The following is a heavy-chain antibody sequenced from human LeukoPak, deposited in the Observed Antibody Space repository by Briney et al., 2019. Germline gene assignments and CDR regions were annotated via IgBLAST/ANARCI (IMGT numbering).Heavy chain of an antibody. CDR2: INAGNGNT. J-gene: IGHJ4*02. V-gene: IGHV1-3*01. CDR1: GYTFTSYA. D-gene: IGHD2-15*01. Sequence: ASVKVSCKASGYTFTSYAMHWVRQAPGQRHEWMGWINAGNGNTKYSQKFQGRVTITRDTSASTAYMELSSLRSEDTAVYYCARYCSGGSCYSDSGIDYWGQGTLVTVSS. CDR3: ARYCSGGSCYSDSGIDY.